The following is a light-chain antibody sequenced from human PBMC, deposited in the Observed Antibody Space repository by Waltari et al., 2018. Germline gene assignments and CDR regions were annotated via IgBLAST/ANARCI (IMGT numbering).Light chain of an antibody. CDR2: GGT. J-gene: IGKJ2*02. CDR3: QQYDQWPMCT. CDR1: QSVRGN. Sequence: ETVMTQFPATLSVSVGEAATLSCRASQSVRGNLVWYQQKPGQAPGLLIYGGTTRAPGVPGRFSGRGFGTEFSLTISSLQSEDSAVYYCQQYDQWPMCTFGQGTKLEI. V-gene: IGKV3-15*01.